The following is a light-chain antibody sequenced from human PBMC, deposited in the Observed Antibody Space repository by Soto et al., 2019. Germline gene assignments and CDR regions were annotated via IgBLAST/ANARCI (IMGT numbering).Light chain of an antibody. CDR1: SSDVGSYNL. CDR3: CSYAGSPL. J-gene: IGLJ2*01. CDR2: EGS. V-gene: IGLV2-23*01. Sequence: QSALTQPASVSGSPGQSITISCTGTSSDVGSYNLVSWYQQHPGKAPKLMIYEGSKRPSGVSNRFSGSKSGNTASLTNSGLQAEDEADYYCCSYAGSPLFGGGTKLTVL.